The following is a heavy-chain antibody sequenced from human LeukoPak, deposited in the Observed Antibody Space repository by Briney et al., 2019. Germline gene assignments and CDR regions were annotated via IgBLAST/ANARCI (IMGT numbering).Heavy chain of an antibody. CDR1: GFTFSSYE. J-gene: IGHJ3*02. CDR2: ISSSGSTI. D-gene: IGHD3-3*01. CDR3: ARKGVDFWSGDAFDI. Sequence: PGGSLRLSCAASGFTFSSYEMNWVRQAPGKGLEWVSYISSSGSTIYYADSVKGRFTISRDNAKNSLYLQMNSLRAEDTAVYYCARKGVDFWSGDAFDIWGQGTMVTVSS. V-gene: IGHV3-48*03.